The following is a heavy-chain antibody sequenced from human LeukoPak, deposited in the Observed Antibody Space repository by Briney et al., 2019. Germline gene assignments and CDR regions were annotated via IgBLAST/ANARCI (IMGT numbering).Heavy chain of an antibody. CDR1: GFSFSSYS. D-gene: IGHD3-16*01. V-gene: IGHV3-30*02. CDR2: IRDDGGAT. J-gene: IGHJ4*02. CDR3: VKDFDYVWGSFDY. Sequence: GGSLRLSCAASGFSFSSYSMNWVRQAPGKGLEWVAFIRDDGGATYYSDSVKGRSTISRDNSKNTLFLLMNSLRAEDTAVYYCVKDFDYVWGSFDYWGQGTLVTVSS.